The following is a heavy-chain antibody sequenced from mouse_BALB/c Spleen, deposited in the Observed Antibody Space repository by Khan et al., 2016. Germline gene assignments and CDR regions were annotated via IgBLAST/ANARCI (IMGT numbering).Heavy chain of an antibody. CDR2: INPSTGST. J-gene: IGHJ1*01. CDR1: DYTFTTYW. Sequence: VQLQESGAELAKPGASVKMSCKASDYTFTTYWMHWVKQRPGQGLEWIGYINPSTGSTEYNQRFKDKATLTAHKSSSTAYMQLSSLTSEDSAVYYCARGGGYCHGSGWYFDVWGEGTTVTVSS. D-gene: IGHD1-1*01. CDR3: ARGGGYCHGSGWYFDV. V-gene: IGHV1-7*01.